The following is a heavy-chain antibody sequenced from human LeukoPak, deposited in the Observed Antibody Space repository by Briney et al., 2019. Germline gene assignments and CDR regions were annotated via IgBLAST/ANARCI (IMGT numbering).Heavy chain of an antibody. CDR1: GFTLSSYA. CDR3: AKVRGYYYGSGSPYPTEYCFDY. CDR2: ISDTGNT. V-gene: IGHV3-23*01. D-gene: IGHD3-10*01. J-gene: IGHJ4*02. Sequence: GGSLRLSCAASGFTLSSYAMSWVRQAPGKGLEWVSAISDTGNTYHADSVKGRFTISRDSSKNTLFLQMNRLRPEDAAVYYCAKVRGYYYGSGSPYPTEYCFDYWGQGTLVTVSS.